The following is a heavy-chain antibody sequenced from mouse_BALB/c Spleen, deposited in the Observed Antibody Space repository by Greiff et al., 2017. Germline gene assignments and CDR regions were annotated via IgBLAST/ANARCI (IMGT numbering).Heavy chain of an antibody. CDR1: GFTFSSYA. V-gene: IGHV5-6-5*01. D-gene: IGHD1-1*02. CDR3: ARGRGLSYFDD. CDR2: ISSGGST. J-gene: IGHJ2*01. Sequence: EVKLVESGGGLVKPGGSLKLSCAASGFTFSSYAMSWVRQTPEKRLEWVASISSGGSTYYPDSVKGRFTISRDNARNILYLQMSSLRSEDTAMYYCARGRGLSYFDDWGQGTTLTVSS.